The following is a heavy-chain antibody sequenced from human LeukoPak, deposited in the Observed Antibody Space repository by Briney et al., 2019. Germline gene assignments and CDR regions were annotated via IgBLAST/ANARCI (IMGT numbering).Heavy chain of an antibody. Sequence: GGSLRLSCAASGFTFGSYGMHWVRQAPGKGLEWVAFIRYDGTNKYYADSVRGRFTISRDNSKNTLFLQMNSLRAEDTAVYYCANRPSIVVPAAIGSSWGQGTLVTVSS. D-gene: IGHD2-2*02. CDR3: ANRPSIVVPAAIGSS. J-gene: IGHJ4*02. CDR1: GFTFGSYG. CDR2: IRYDGTNK. V-gene: IGHV3-30*02.